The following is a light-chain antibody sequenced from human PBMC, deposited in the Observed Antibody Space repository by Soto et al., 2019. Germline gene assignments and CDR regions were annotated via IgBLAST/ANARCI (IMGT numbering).Light chain of an antibody. CDR1: QSVGRN. CDR2: GAS. V-gene: IGKV3-15*01. CDR3: QQYNHWPPLT. Sequence: EIVMTQSPATLSVSPGERATLSCRASQSVGRNLACYQQKPGQAPRLLIYGASTRATGIPARFSGSRSGTEFTLTINSLQSEDFAIYSCQQYNHWPPLTFGGGTKVEIK. J-gene: IGKJ4*01.